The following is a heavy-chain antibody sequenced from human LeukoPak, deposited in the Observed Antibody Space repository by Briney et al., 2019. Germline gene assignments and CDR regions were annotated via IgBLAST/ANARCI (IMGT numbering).Heavy chain of an antibody. Sequence: SETLSLTCTVSGCSISGYYWSWIRQPPGKGLEWIGYIYYSGRTNYNPSLKSRVTISVDTSKSQFSLKLSSVTAADTAVYYCARDGGDYGDSNFDYWGQGTLVTVSS. J-gene: IGHJ4*02. V-gene: IGHV4-59*01. CDR1: GCSISGYY. CDR3: ARDGGDYGDSNFDY. D-gene: IGHD4-17*01. CDR2: IYYSGRT.